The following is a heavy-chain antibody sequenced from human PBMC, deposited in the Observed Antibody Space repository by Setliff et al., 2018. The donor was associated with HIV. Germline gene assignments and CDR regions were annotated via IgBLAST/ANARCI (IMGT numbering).Heavy chain of an antibody. CDR1: NGSFGSSF. CDR2: IYHSGST. J-gene: IGHJ4*02. CDR3: ARSPGRGLAASIAPFFDY. D-gene: IGHD6-6*01. Sequence: SLTCGFFNGSFGSSFWSWVRQPPGKGLEWVGEIYHSGSTNYNPSLRSRVTISVDKSKNQFSLKLSSVTAADTAVYYCARSPGRGLAASIAPFFDYWGQGTLVTVSS. V-gene: IGHV4-34*01.